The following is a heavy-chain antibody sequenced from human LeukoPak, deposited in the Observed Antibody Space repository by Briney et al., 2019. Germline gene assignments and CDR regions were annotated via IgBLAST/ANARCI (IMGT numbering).Heavy chain of an antibody. CDR1: GYTFTGYY. CDR2: INPNSGGT. D-gene: IGHD3-3*01. V-gene: IGHV1-2*02. CDR3: TILRFLEWRNDAFDI. Sequence: ASVKVSCKAPGYTFTGYYMHWVRQAPGQGLEWMGWINPNSGGTNYAQKFQGRVTMTRDTSISTAYMELSRLRSDDTAVYYCTILRFLEWRNDAFDIWGQGTMVTVSS. J-gene: IGHJ3*02.